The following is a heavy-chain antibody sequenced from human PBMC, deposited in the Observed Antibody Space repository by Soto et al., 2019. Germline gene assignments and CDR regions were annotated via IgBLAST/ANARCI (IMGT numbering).Heavy chain of an antibody. CDR2: INAGNVNT. CDR1: GYSFNTYA. V-gene: IGHV1-3*01. J-gene: IGHJ6*04. CDR3: ARDMGQNLVMMSYYYAMDA. Sequence: QVQLVKSGAEVKKPGASVKVSCKASGYSFNTYAMHRVRQAPGQRLEWLAWINAGNVNTKYSQKFQGRLTVTRYTSVSTAYMELSRLTSEDTAVYSCARDMGQNLVMMSYYYAMDAWGKGTPVTVSS. D-gene: IGHD6-6*01.